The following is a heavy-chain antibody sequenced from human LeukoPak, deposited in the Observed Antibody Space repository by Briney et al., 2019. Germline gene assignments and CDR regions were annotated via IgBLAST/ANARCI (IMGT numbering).Heavy chain of an antibody. CDR2: ISSSSSYI. CDR3: ARVDGYYYGSGSPNQFDY. CDR1: GSTFSSYS. J-gene: IGHJ4*02. V-gene: IGHV3-21*01. D-gene: IGHD3-10*01. Sequence: GGSLRLSCAASGSTFSSYSMNWVRQAPGKGLEWVSSISSSSSYIYYADSVKGRFTISRDNAKNSLYLQMNSLRAEDTAVYYCARVDGYYYGSGSPNQFDYWGQGTLVTVSS.